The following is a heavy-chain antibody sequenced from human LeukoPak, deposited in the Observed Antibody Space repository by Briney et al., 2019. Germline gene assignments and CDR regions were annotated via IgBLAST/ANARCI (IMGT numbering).Heavy chain of an antibody. J-gene: IGHJ4*02. Sequence: KPSETLSLTCAVSGYPISGGHFWGWIRQPPGKGLEWIGNVHHSGHTYYNPSLKSRVIMSADTSKNHFSLRLSYVTAADTAVYYCARRWDGGQYNEYFDFWGQGTLVSVSS. D-gene: IGHD1-14*01. CDR1: GYPISGGHF. CDR3: ARRWDGGQYNEYFDF. V-gene: IGHV4-38-2*01. CDR2: VHHSGHT.